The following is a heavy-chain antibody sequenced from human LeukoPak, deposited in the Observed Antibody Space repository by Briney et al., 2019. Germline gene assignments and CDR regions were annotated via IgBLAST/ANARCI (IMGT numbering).Heavy chain of an antibody. CDR3: ARLAYGGPDF. V-gene: IGHV3-11*01. J-gene: IGHJ4*02. CDR2: ISNSGRNI. Sequence: GGSLRLSCTASVFTMSDHYMTWIRQPPGKGLEWVSYISNSGRNIYYADSVKGRFTISRDNTKNSLNLQMNSLRPEDTAMYFCARLAYGGPDFWGQGTLVTVAS. D-gene: IGHD2/OR15-2a*01. CDR1: VFTMSDHY.